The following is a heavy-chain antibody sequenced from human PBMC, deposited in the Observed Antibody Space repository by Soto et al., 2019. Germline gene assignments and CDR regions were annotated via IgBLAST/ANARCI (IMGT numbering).Heavy chain of an antibody. V-gene: IGHV1-46*01. CDR2: INPSGGST. D-gene: IGHD3-3*01. CDR3: AHRPVWSPYNFWNAWNWFDP. J-gene: IGHJ5*02. Sequence: ASVKVSCKASGYTFSSYYMHWVRQAPGQGLEWMGVINPSGGSTTYAQKFQGRVTITKDTSKNQVVLTMTNMDPVDTATYYCAHRPVWSPYNFWNAWNWFDPWGQGTLVTVSS. CDR1: GYTFSSYY.